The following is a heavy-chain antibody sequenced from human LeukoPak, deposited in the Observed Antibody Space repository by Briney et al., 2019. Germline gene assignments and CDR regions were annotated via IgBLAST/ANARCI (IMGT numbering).Heavy chain of an antibody. CDR2: IKQDGSEK. V-gene: IGHV3-7*01. D-gene: IGHD3-22*01. J-gene: IGHJ4*02. Sequence: GGSLRLSCAAPGFTFSSYWMSWVRQAPGKGLEWVANIKQDGSEKYYVDSVKGRFTISRDNAKNSLYLQMNSLRAEDTAVYYCARSPPEANYYDSSGFDYWGQGTLVTVSS. CDR3: ARSPPEANYYDSSGFDY. CDR1: GFTFSSYW.